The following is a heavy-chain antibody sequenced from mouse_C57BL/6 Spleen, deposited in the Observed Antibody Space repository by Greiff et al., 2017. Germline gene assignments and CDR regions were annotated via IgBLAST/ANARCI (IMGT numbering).Heavy chain of an antibody. CDR3: AAYDPFAY. Sequence: QVQLKQPGAELVKPGASVKLSCKASGYTFTSYWMQWVKQRPGQGLEWIGEIDPSDSYTNYNQKFKGKATLTVDTSSSTAYMQLSSLTSEDSAVYYCAAYDPFAYWGQGTLVTVSA. CDR2: IDPSDSYT. D-gene: IGHD6-5*01. J-gene: IGHJ3*01. V-gene: IGHV1-50*01. CDR1: GYTFTSYW.